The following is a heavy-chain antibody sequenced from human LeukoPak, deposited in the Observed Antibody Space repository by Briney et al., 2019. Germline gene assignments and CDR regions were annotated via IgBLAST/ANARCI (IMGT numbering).Heavy chain of an antibody. CDR2: IKQDGSEK. J-gene: IGHJ4*02. CDR1: GFTFSSYA. V-gene: IGHV3-7*03. D-gene: IGHD3-16*01. Sequence: PGGSLRLSCAASGFTFSSYAMSWVRQAPGKGLEWVANIKQDGSEKYYVDSVKGRFTISRDNAKNSLYLQMNSLRAEDTAVYYCAKGELGYFDYWGQGTLVTVSS. CDR3: AKGELGYFDY.